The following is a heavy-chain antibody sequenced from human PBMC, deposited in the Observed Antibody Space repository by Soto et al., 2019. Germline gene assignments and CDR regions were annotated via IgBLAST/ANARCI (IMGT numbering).Heavy chain of an antibody. D-gene: IGHD3-9*01. CDR2: ISGSGGST. CDR1: GFTFRTYA. Sequence: GGSLRLSCAASGFTFRTYAMSWVRQAPGKGLEWVSAISGSGGSTYYADSVKGRFTISRDNSKNTLYLQMNSLRAEDTAVYYCAKQNYDTLTGYSYYFEYWGQGTLVTVSS. V-gene: IGHV3-23*01. CDR3: AKQNYDTLTGYSYYFEY. J-gene: IGHJ4*02.